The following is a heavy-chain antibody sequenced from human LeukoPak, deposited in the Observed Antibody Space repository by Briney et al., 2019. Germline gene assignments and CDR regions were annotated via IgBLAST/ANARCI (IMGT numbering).Heavy chain of an antibody. D-gene: IGHD3-16*01. J-gene: IGHJ4*02. V-gene: IGHV1-2*02. Sequence: GASVKVSFKASGYTFTDYYLHWVRQAPGQGLEWMGWVDPNSGGTYYAQKFQGRVTMTRDTSINTAYMELNRLRSDDTAVYYCALGRASRGVLIGDSWGQGTLVTVSS. CDR2: VDPNSGGT. CDR3: ALGRASRGVLIGDS. CDR1: GYTFTDYY.